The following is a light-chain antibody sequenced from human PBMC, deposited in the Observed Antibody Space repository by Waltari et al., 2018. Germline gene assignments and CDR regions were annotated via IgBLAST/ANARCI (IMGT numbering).Light chain of an antibody. V-gene: IGKV1-5*03. CDR1: QSISSG. CDR3: QKYNSYSWT. CDR2: TAS. Sequence: DIQMTQSPSTLSASVGDRVTITCRASQSISSGLAWYQQKPGKAPNLLIFTASSLESGVPSRFSGSGSGTEFTLTINSLQPDDFAVYYCQKYNSYSWTFGQGTKVEIK. J-gene: IGKJ1*01.